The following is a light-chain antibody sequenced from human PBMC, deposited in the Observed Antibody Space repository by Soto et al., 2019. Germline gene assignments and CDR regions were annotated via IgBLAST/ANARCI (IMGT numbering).Light chain of an antibody. V-gene: IGKV2-28*01. Sequence: DIVMTQSPLSLPVTPGAPASISCRSSQSLLHSDGYNYLDWYLQRPGQSPQLLICLGSNRASGVPDRFSGSGSGTDFTLTISRVEAEDFGVYYCMQALQTPWTFGQGTKVDIK. CDR1: QSLLHSDGYNY. J-gene: IGKJ1*01. CDR3: MQALQTPWT. CDR2: LGS.